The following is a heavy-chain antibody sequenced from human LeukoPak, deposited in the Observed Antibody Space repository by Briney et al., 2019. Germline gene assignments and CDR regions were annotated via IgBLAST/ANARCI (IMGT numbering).Heavy chain of an antibody. V-gene: IGHV3-30*18. CDR3: AKGEEQWLVQRYYYGMDV. J-gene: IGHJ6*02. D-gene: IGHD6-19*01. CDR1: GFTFSSYG. CDR2: ISYDGSNK. Sequence: PGRSLRLSCAASGFTFSSYGMHWVRQAPGKGLEWVAVISYDGSNKYYADSVKGRFTISRDNSKNTLYLQMNSLRAEDTAVHYCAKGEEQWLVQRYYYGMDVWGQGTTVTVSS.